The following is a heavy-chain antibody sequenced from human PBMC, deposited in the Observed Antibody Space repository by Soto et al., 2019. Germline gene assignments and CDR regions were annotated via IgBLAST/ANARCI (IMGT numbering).Heavy chain of an antibody. Sequence: QVQLQESGPGLVKPSETLSLTCTVSGGSINSYYWSWIRQPPGKGLEWIGYIYYSGSTTYNPSLKSRVTNAVDTSNNQFSLKLSSVTAAHTAVYYCARDHYSSGWLGFDYWGQGTLVTVSS. D-gene: IGHD6-19*01. CDR1: GGSINSYY. CDR2: IYYSGST. J-gene: IGHJ4*02. V-gene: IGHV4-59*01. CDR3: ARDHYSSGWLGFDY.